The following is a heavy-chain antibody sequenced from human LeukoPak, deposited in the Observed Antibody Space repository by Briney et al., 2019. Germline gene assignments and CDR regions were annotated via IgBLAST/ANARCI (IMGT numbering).Heavy chain of an antibody. D-gene: IGHD2-15*01. CDR1: GGTFSSYA. CDR3: ARRYCSGGSCYDAFDI. J-gene: IGHJ3*02. CDR2: IIPIFGTA. V-gene: IGHV1-69*13. Sequence: SVKVSCKASGGTFSSYAISWVRQAPGQGLEWMGGIIPIFGTANYAQKFQGRVTITADESTSTAYMELSSLRSEDTAVYYCARRYCSGGSCYDAFDIWGQGTMVTVSS.